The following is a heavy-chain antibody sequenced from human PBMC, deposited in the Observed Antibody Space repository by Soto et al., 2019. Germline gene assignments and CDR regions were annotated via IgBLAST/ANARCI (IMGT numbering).Heavy chain of an antibody. J-gene: IGHJ4*02. CDR2: ISAYNGNT. V-gene: IGHV1-18*04. D-gene: IGHD5-18*01. Sequence: ASVKVSWKASGYTFASYGMRWVRQAPGQGLEWMGWISAYNGNTNYAQKFQGRVTITADESTSTAYMELIRLRSEETAVYYCARDSKYSHRLGPFDYWGQGTLVTVSS. CDR1: GYTFASYG. CDR3: ARDSKYSHRLGPFDY.